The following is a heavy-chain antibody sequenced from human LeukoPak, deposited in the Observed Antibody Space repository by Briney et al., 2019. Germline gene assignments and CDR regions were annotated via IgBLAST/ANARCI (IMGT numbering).Heavy chain of an antibody. V-gene: IGHV4-31*03. D-gene: IGHD6-6*01. CDR2: IYYSGST. J-gene: IGHJ4*02. Sequence: PSETLSLTCTVSGGSISSGGYYWSWIRQHPGTGLEWIGYIYYSGSTYYDPSLKSRVTISVDTSKNQFSLKLSSVTAADTAVYYCARSVGAARPLDYWGQGTLVTVSS. CDR3: ARSVGAARPLDY. CDR1: GGSISSGGYY.